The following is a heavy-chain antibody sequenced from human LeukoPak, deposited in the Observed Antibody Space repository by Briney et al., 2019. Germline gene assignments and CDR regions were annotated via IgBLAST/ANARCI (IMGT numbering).Heavy chain of an antibody. J-gene: IGHJ4*02. CDR1: GFTFSSYW. D-gene: IGHD6-19*01. Sequence: GGSLRLSCAASGFTFSSYWMSWVRQAPGKGLEWVANIKQDGSEKYYVDSVKGRFTISRDNAKNSLYLQMNSLRAEDTAVYYCARDLIAVAGYPLTPDYWGQGTLVTVSS. V-gene: IGHV3-7*01. CDR2: IKQDGSEK. CDR3: ARDLIAVAGYPLTPDY.